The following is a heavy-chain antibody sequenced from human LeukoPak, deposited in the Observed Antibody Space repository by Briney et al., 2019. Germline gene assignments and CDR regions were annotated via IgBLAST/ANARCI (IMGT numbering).Heavy chain of an antibody. V-gene: IGHV3-30*14. D-gene: IGHD5-24*01. CDR3: AREGDGYTH. Sequence: GRSLRLSCAASGFTYISYAMHWVRQAPGKGLEWVAVISYDGSNKYYADSVKGRFTISRDNSKNTLYLQMNSLRAEDTAVYYCAREGDGYTHWGQGTLVTVSS. CDR1: GFTYISYA. J-gene: IGHJ4*02. CDR2: ISYDGSNK.